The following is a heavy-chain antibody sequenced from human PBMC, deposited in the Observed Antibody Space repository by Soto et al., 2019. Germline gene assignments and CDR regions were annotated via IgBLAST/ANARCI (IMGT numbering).Heavy chain of an antibody. CDR3: AATNGGWNYVWGLFDY. V-gene: IGHV1-69*13. CDR1: GCTFSSYA. J-gene: IGHJ4*02. Sequence: EASVKVSCKASGCTFSSYAISWVRQAPGQGLEWMGGIIPIFGTANYAQKFQGRVTITADESTSTAYMELSSLRSEDTAVYYCAATNGGWNYVWGLFDYWGQGTPVTVSS. D-gene: IGHD1-7*01. CDR2: IIPIFGTA.